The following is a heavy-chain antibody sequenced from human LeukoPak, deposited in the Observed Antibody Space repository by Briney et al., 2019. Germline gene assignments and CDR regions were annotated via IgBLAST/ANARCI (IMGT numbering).Heavy chain of an antibody. J-gene: IGHJ3*02. CDR2: INHSGST. Sequence: SETLSLTCAVYGGSFSGYYWSWIRQPPGKGLEWIGDINHSGSTNYNPSLKSRVTISVDTSKNQYSLKLSSVTAADTAVYYCARNGTEGFFDIWGQGTMVTVSS. CDR3: ARNGTEGFFDI. CDR1: GGSFSGYY. V-gene: IGHV4-34*01.